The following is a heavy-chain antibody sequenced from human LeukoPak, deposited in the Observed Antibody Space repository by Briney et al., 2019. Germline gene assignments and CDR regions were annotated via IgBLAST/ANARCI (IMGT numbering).Heavy chain of an antibody. CDR3: ARGPYSSSSWYYYYYMDV. D-gene: IGHD6-6*01. Sequence: SETLSLTCTVSGGSISSYYWSWIRQPPGKGLEWIGYIYYSGSTNYNPSLKSRVTISVDTSKNQFSLKLSSVTAADTAVYYCARGPYSSSSWYYYYYMDVWGKGTTVTVSS. CDR2: IYYSGST. CDR1: GGSISSYY. V-gene: IGHV4-59*01. J-gene: IGHJ6*03.